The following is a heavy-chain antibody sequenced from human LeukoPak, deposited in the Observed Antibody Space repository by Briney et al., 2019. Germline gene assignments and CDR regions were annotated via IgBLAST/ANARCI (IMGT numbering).Heavy chain of an antibody. D-gene: IGHD3-22*01. Sequence: GGSLRLSCAASGFTFDDYAMHWVRQAPGKGLECVSLISWDGDSTYYSDSVKGRFTISRDNNKNSLYLQMNSLRTEDTALYYCAAAPYDSIGIFDYWGQGTLVTVSS. J-gene: IGHJ4*02. CDR1: GFTFDDYA. CDR3: AAAPYDSIGIFDY. V-gene: IGHV3-43D*03. CDR2: ISWDGDST.